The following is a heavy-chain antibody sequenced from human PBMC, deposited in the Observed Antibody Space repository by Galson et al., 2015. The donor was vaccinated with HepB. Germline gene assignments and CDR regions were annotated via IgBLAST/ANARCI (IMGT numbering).Heavy chain of an antibody. CDR3: ARGSAARGGAFDI. J-gene: IGHJ3*02. CDR2: MSNSLT. V-gene: IGHV3-21*05. D-gene: IGHD6-13*01. Sequence: SLRLSCAASGFTFSNYGMNWVRQAPGKGLEWIAYMSNSLTLYADSLKGRFTISRDSAKNSLYLQITSLRAEDTAVYYCARGSAARGGAFDIWGQGTMVTVSS. CDR1: GFTFSNYG.